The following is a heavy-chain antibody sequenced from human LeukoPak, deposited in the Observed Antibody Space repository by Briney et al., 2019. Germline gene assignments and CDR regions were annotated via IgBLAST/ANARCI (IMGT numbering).Heavy chain of an antibody. V-gene: IGHV1-69*13. CDR3: ARGEYGGYANWFDP. Sequence: ASVKVSCKASGGTFSSYAISWVRQAPGQGLEWMGGIIPIFGTANYVQKFQGRVTITADESTSTAYMELSSLRSEDTAVYYCARGEYGGYANWFDPWGQGTLVTVSS. J-gene: IGHJ5*02. CDR2: IIPIFGTA. CDR1: GGTFSSYA. D-gene: IGHD5-12*01.